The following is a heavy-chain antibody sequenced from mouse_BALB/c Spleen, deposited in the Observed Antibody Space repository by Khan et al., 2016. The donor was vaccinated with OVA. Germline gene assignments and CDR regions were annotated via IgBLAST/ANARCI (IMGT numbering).Heavy chain of an antibody. V-gene: IGHV3-8*02. Sequence: EVQLVESGPSLVKPSQTLSLTCSVTGDSITSGYWNWIRKFPGNKLEYMGYISYSGSTYYYPSLKSRISITRDTSKNQSSLQLNAVTTEDTATYYCASKYGNYGAMDYWGQVTSVTVSS. CDR2: ISYSGST. D-gene: IGHD2-10*02. CDR1: GDSITSGY. CDR3: ASKYGNYGAMDY. J-gene: IGHJ4*01.